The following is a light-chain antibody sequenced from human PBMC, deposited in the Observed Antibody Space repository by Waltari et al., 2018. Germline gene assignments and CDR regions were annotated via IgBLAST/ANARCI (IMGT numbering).Light chain of an antibody. Sequence: DIVMTQSPASLAVSLGERATTNCKSSQSVLYSSNNKNYLAWYQQKPGQPPKLLIYWASTRESGVPDRFSGSGSETDFTLTISSLQAEDVAVYYCQQYYSSLPYTFGQGTKLEIK. CDR2: WAS. CDR3: QQYYSSLPYT. J-gene: IGKJ2*01. V-gene: IGKV4-1*01. CDR1: QSVLYSSNNKNY.